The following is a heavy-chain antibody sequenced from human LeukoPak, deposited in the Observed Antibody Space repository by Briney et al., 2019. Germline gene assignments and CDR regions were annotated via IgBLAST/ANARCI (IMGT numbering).Heavy chain of an antibody. CDR1: GFTFSSYA. CDR2: ISGSGGST. Sequence: GGSLRLSCAASGFTFSSYAMSWVRQAPGKGLEWVSAISGSGGSTYYADSVKGRFTIPRDNSKNTLYLQMNSLRAEDTAVYYCAKAYSSSWYPDYWGQGTLVTVSS. D-gene: IGHD6-13*01. V-gene: IGHV3-23*01. J-gene: IGHJ4*02. CDR3: AKAYSSSWYPDY.